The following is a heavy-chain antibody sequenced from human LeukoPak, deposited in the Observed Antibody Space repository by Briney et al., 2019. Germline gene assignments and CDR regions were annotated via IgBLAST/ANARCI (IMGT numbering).Heavy chain of an antibody. CDR2: IRSKAYGGTT. D-gene: IGHD2-21*02. CDR1: GFTFGDYA. CDR3: TRDSYYCGGDCYVIDY. Sequence: GGSLRLSCTASGFTFGDYAMSWVRQAPGKGLEWVGFIRSKAYGGTTEYAASVKGRFTISRDDSKSIAYLQMNSLKTEDTAVYYCTRDSYYCGGDCYVIDYWGQGTLVTVSS. J-gene: IGHJ4*02. V-gene: IGHV3-49*04.